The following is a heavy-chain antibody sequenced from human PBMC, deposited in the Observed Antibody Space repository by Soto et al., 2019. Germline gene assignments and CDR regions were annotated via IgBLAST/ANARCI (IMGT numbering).Heavy chain of an antibody. J-gene: IGHJ4*02. Sequence: QVQLVQSGAEVKRPGSSVKVSCKASGDTFSFYSINWVRQAPGLGLEWMGRVNPILSLSNYAQRFQGRVTMTAVKSTSTAYMVIRSLRSEDTAIYYCATSYGSGYRAFDYWGQGAQVIVSS. D-gene: IGHD3-10*01. CDR2: VNPILSLS. CDR1: GDTFSFYS. CDR3: ATSYGSGYRAFDY. V-gene: IGHV1-69*02.